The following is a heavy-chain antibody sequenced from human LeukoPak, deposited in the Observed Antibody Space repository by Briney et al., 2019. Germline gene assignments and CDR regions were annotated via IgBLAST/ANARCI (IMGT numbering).Heavy chain of an antibody. CDR2: ISAYNGNT. D-gene: IGHD6-13*01. Sequence: ASVKVSCKASGYSFTSYAINWVRQAPGQGLEWMGWISAYNGNTDYAQKLQGRVTMTTDTSTSTAYMELRSLTSDDTAVYYCARDPLRSTWSTYYNALDVWGQGATVTVSS. J-gene: IGHJ6*02. CDR3: ARDPLRSTWSTYYNALDV. V-gene: IGHV1-18*01. CDR1: GYSFTSYA.